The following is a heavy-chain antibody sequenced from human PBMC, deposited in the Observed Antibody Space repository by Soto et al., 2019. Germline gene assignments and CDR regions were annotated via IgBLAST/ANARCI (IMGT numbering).Heavy chain of an antibody. D-gene: IGHD2-2*02. J-gene: IGHJ6*02. V-gene: IGHV3-33*01. CDR1: RFTFSNYG. CDR2: IWYDGSNK. Sequence: GGSLRLSCAASRFTFSNYGMHWVRQAPGKGLEWVAVIWYDGSNKYYADSVNGRFTISRDNSKNTLYLQMNSLRAEDTAVYYCAREYTAWPLAYGLDVWGQGTTVTVSS. CDR3: AREYTAWPLAYGLDV.